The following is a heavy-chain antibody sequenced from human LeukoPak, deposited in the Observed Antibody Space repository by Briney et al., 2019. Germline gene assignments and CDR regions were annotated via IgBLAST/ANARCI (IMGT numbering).Heavy chain of an antibody. CDR3: VRDQGYCTSASCRGDAFDV. CDR2: IKEDGSEK. V-gene: IGHV3-7*01. CDR1: GFTFSTHW. D-gene: IGHD2-2*01. J-gene: IGHJ3*01. Sequence: SGGSLRLSCAASGFTFSTHWMSWVRQAPGKGLEWVAKIKEDGSEKYYVGSVKGRFTISRDNAKNSLSLQMHSLRDEDTAVYYCVRDQGYCTSASCRGDAFDVWGQGSMVSVSS.